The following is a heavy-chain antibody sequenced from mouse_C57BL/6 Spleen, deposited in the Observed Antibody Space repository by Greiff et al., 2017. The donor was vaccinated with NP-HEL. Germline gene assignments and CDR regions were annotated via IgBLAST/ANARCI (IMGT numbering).Heavy chain of an antibody. J-gene: IGHJ4*01. CDR1: GFTFSSYA. Sequence: EVKLVESGGGLVKPGGSLKLSCAASGFTFSSYAMSWVRQTPEKRLEWVATISDGGSYTYYPDNVKGRFTISRDNAKNNLYLQMSHLKSEDTAMYYCARALRRGAMDYWGQGTSVTVSS. V-gene: IGHV5-4*03. CDR3: ARALRRGAMDY. D-gene: IGHD2-12*01. CDR2: ISDGGSYT.